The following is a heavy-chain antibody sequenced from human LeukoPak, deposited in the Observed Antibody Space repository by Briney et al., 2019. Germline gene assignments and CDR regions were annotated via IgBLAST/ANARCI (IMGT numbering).Heavy chain of an antibody. CDR2: FDPEDGET. J-gene: IGHJ4*02. CDR3: ATSGYYSNSYFDY. CDR1: GYTLTELS. V-gene: IGHV1-24*01. Sequence: ASVKVSCKVSGYTLTELSMHWVRQAPGKGLEWMGGFDPEDGETIYAQKFQGRVTMTRDTSTSTVYMELSSLRSEDTAVYYCATSGYYSNSYFDYWGQGALVTVSS. D-gene: IGHD3-22*01.